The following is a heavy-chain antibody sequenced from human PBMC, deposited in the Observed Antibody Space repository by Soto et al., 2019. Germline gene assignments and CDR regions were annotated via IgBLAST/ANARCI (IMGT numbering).Heavy chain of an antibody. Sequence: GGSLRLSCAASGFTFSSYSMNWVSKAPGKGLEWVSSISSSSSYIYYADSVKGRFTISRDNAKNSLYLQMNSLRAEDTAVYYCARVRDYDILTGYYIFDYWGQGTLVTVSS. CDR1: GFTFSSYS. V-gene: IGHV3-21*01. D-gene: IGHD3-9*01. CDR3: ARVRDYDILTGYYIFDY. CDR2: ISSSSSYI. J-gene: IGHJ4*02.